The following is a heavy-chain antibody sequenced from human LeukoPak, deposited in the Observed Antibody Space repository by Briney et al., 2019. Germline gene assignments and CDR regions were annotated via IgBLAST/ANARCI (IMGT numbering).Heavy chain of an antibody. V-gene: IGHV3-30*18. CDR2: LSFDGNNK. CDR3: AKDKYSGSYFFDY. Sequence: GGSLRPSCAASGFTFSSYGMHWVRQAPGKGLEWVTFLSFDGNNKYYADSVKGRFTVSRDNSKNTVYLQMSSLRAEDTAVYYCAKDKYSGSYFFDYWGQGTLVTVSS. CDR1: GFTFSSYG. J-gene: IGHJ4*02. D-gene: IGHD1-26*01.